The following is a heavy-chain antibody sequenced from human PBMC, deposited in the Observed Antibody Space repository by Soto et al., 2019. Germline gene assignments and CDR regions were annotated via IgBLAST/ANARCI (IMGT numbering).Heavy chain of an antibody. CDR3: ARHYYDSSGYYHYYYGMDV. J-gene: IGHJ6*02. Sequence: SETLSLTCTVSGGSISSGGYYWSWIRQHPGKGLEWIGYIYYSGSTYYNPSLKSRITISVDTSKNQFSLKLSSVTAADTAVYYCARHYYDSSGYYHYYYGMDVWGQGTTVTVSS. D-gene: IGHD3-22*01. CDR1: GGSISSGGYY. CDR2: IYYSGST. V-gene: IGHV4-31*03.